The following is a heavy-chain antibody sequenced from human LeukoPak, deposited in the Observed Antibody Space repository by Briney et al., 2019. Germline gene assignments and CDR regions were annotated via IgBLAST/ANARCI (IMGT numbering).Heavy chain of an antibody. Sequence: GASVKVSCKASGGTFSSYAISWVRQAPGQGLEWMGWMNPNSGNTGYAQKFQGRVTMTRNTSISTAYMELNSLRSEDTAVYYCARAPLGMVRGPMEDPWGQGTLVTVSS. D-gene: IGHD3-10*01. J-gene: IGHJ5*02. CDR2: MNPNSGNT. CDR3: ARAPLGMVRGPMEDP. CDR1: GGTFSSYA. V-gene: IGHV1-8*02.